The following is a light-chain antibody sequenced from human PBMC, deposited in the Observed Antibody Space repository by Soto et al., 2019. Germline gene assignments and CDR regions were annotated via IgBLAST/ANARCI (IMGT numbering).Light chain of an antibody. CDR2: GAF. J-gene: IGKJ1*01. Sequence: EIVLTQSPGTLSLSPGERATLSCRASQSVGSNHLAWYQQKPGQAPRLLIHGAFSRATGIPDRFSGSGSGTDFTLTISRLEPEDFAVYYCQQYDISWTFGQGTKV. CDR3: QQYDISWT. CDR1: QSVGSNH. V-gene: IGKV3-20*01.